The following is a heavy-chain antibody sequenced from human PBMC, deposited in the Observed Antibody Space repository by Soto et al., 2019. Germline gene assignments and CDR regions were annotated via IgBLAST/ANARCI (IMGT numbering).Heavy chain of an antibody. CDR2: IKYSGDT. CDR3: ARDKASRLWFDP. V-gene: IGHV4-59*01. Sequence: SETLSLTCTVSGGSISSYYWSWIRQPPGKGLEWIGYIKYSGDTGYNPSLKSRVTISVDTSKNQFSLKLSSVTAADTAVYYCARDKASRLWFDPWGQGTLVT. CDR1: GGSISSYY. J-gene: IGHJ5*02.